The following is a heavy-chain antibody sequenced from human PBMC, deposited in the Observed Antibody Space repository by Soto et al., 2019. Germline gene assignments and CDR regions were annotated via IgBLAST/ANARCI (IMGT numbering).Heavy chain of an antibody. CDR3: ARGVAGPLHWFDP. D-gene: IGHD6-19*01. CDR2: INPSGST. Sequence: ASVKVSCKASGYTFTSYYMHWVRQAPGQGLEWMGIINPSGSTSYAQKFQGRVIMTRDTSTSTVYMELSSLRSEDTAVYYCARGVAGPLHWFDPWGQGTLVTVSS. CDR1: GYTFTSYY. V-gene: IGHV1-46*01. J-gene: IGHJ5*02.